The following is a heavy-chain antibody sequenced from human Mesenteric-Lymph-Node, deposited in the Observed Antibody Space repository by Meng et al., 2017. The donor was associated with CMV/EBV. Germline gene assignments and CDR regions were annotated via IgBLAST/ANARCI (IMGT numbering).Heavy chain of an antibody. D-gene: IGHD4-23*01. CDR2: ISYDGSNK. CDR1: GFTFSSYA. Sequence: GESLKISCAASGFTFSSYAMHWVRQAPGKGLEWVAVISYDGSNKYYADSVKGRFTISRDNSKNTLYLQMNSLRAEDTAVYYCARGWSMVVTLGWFDPWGQGTLVTVSS. J-gene: IGHJ5*02. V-gene: IGHV3-30*04. CDR3: ARGWSMVVTLGWFDP.